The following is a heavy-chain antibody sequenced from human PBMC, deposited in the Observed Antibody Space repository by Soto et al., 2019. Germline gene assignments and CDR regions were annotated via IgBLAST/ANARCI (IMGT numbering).Heavy chain of an antibody. CDR2: ISGNGEII. CDR3: ARDVDADLRTDFDY. Sequence: PGGSPRLSCAASGFTFSDYYIHWIRRAPGKGLEWISYISGNGEIIQYAASARGRFTISRDNAENSVYLEMDSLRAEDTALYYCARDVDADLRTDFDYWGRGTLVTVS. J-gene: IGHJ4*02. CDR1: GFTFSDYY. V-gene: IGHV3-11*01.